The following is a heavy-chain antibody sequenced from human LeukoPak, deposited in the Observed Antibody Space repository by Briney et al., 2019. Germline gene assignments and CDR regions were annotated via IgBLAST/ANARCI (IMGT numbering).Heavy chain of an antibody. V-gene: IGHV3-7*01. Sequence: PGGSLRLSCAASGFTFSNYWVSWVRQAPGKGMEWVANIKQDGSETYYVDSVRGRFTISRENAKNSLYLQMNSLRAEDTAVYYCSSPRYNWNDGGEFDYWGQGTLVTVSS. CDR3: SSPRYNWNDGGEFDY. J-gene: IGHJ4*02. D-gene: IGHD1-1*01. CDR1: GFTFSNYW. CDR2: IKQDGSET.